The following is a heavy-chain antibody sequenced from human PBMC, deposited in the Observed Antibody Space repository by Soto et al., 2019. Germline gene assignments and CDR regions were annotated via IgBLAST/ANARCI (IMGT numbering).Heavy chain of an antibody. Sequence: ASVKVSCKASGYTFTSYRISRVRLAPGQGLEWMGWISAYNGNTNYAQKLQGRVTMTTDTSTSTAYMELRSLRSDDTAVYYCASGGPQESSDPDDYGDYGSSFDIWGQGTMVTVSS. CDR2: ISAYNGNT. J-gene: IGHJ3*02. CDR1: GYTFTSYR. CDR3: ASGGPQESSDPDDYGDYGSSFDI. D-gene: IGHD4-17*01. V-gene: IGHV1-18*01.